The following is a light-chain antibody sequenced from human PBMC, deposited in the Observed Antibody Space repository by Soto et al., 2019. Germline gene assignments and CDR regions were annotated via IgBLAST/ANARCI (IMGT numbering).Light chain of an antibody. CDR1: SSNIGNSY. V-gene: IGLV1-51*02. CDR2: END. Sequence: SLLSQPPSLAPGPGQKGTKACSGGSSNIGNSYVSWHQQLPGTAPKLLIYENDKRPSGLPDRFSGSKSGTSATLGITGLQTGDEADYYCGTWDSSLSIFVFGTGTKATVL. J-gene: IGLJ1*01. CDR3: GTWDSSLSIFV.